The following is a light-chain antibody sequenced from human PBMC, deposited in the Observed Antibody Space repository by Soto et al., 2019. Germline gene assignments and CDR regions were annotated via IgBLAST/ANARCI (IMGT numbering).Light chain of an antibody. CDR2: DNN. J-gene: IGLJ1*01. V-gene: IGLV1-40*01. CDR1: SSNIGAGYN. CDR3: QSYDTSLSGFYV. Sequence: QPVLTQQPSVSGAPGQRVSISCTGSSSNIGAGYNVHWYQQLPGTAPKLLIYDNNNRPSGVPDRFSGSKSGTSASLAITGLQAEDEADYYCQSYDTSLSGFYVFGTGTKLTVL.